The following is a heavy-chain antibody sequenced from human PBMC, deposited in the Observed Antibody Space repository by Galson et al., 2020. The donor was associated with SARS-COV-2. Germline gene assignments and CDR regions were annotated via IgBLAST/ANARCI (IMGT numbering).Heavy chain of an antibody. J-gene: IGHJ4*02. CDR1: GFTFSSYA. V-gene: IGHV3-30*04. Sequence: GGSLRLSCAASGFTFSSYAMHWVRHAPGKGLEWVAVISYDGSNKYYADSVKGRFTISRDNSKNTLYLQMNSLRAEDTAVYYCASERSIYYYDSSGYFDYWGQGTLVTVSS. CDR3: ASERSIYYYDSSGYFDY. CDR2: ISYDGSNK. D-gene: IGHD3-22*01.